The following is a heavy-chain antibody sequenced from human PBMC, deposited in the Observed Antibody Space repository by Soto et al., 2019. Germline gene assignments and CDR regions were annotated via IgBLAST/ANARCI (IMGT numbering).Heavy chain of an antibody. J-gene: IGHJ4*02. CDR2: IYPGDSDT. D-gene: IGHD3-22*01. Sequence: GESLKISCKGSGYSFTSYWIGWVLQIPGKGLEWMGIIYPGDSDTRYSPSFQGKVTISADKSISTAYLQWSSLEASDTAMYYCARLHDSNGYYFHXWGQGTLLTVSX. V-gene: IGHV5-51*01. CDR1: GYSFTSYW. CDR3: ARLHDSNGYYFHX.